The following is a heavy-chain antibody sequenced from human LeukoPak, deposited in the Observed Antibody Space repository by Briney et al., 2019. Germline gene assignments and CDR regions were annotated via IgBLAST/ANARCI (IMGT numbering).Heavy chain of an antibody. CDR1: GYSFTNYY. Sequence: ASVKVSCKASGYSFTNYYMHWVRQAPGQGLEWMGVINPSGGSTSYAQKFQGRVTMTRDTFTSTVYMELSSLRSEDTAVYYCARYCSSTSCYGEIFDYWGQGTLVTVSS. J-gene: IGHJ4*02. V-gene: IGHV1-46*01. D-gene: IGHD2-2*01. CDR2: INPSGGST. CDR3: ARYCSSTSCYGEIFDY.